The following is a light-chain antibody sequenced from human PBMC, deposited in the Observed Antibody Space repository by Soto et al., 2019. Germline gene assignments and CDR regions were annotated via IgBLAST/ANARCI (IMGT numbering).Light chain of an antibody. V-gene: IGLV1-51*01. CDR3: GTWDDSLSAVA. J-gene: IGLJ2*01. CDR1: SSNIGNNY. CDR2: DNN. Sequence: QSALTQPPSVSAAPGQKVTISCSGSSSNIGNNYVYWYQQLPGTAPKVLIYDNNRRPSGIPDRFSGSKSGTSATLGITGLQSGDEADYYCGTWDDSLSAVAFGGGTKLTVL.